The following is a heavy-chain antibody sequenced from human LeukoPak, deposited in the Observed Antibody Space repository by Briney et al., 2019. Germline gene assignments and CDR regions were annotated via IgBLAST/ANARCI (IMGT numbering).Heavy chain of an antibody. Sequence: GGSLRLSCAASGFTFSSYSMNWVRQAPGKGLEWVSSISSSSSYIYYADSVKGQFTISRDNAKNSLYLQMNSLRAEDTAVYYCARDGPAGDFDYWGQGTLVTVSS. V-gene: IGHV3-21*03. J-gene: IGHJ4*02. CDR2: ISSSSSYI. CDR3: ARDGPAGDFDY. D-gene: IGHD7-27*01. CDR1: GFTFSSYS.